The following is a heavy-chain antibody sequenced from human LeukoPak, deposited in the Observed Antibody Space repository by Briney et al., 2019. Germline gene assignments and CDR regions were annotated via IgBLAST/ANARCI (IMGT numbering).Heavy chain of an antibody. J-gene: IGHJ6*02. Sequence: TTSETLSLTCSVSGGSIHSSSYHWGWIRQPPGKGLDWIGSIFYSGSTYYKPSLKSRVTISVDTSNNQFSLKLSSVTAADTAVYYCARMHLYYGMDVWGQGTTVTVSS. CDR3: ARMHLYYGMDV. CDR2: IFYSGST. CDR1: GGSIHSSSYH. V-gene: IGHV4-39*01.